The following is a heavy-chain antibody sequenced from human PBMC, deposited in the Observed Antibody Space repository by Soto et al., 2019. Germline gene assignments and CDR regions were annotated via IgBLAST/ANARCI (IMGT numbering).Heavy chain of an antibody. V-gene: IGHV1-69*06. CDR3: ARGVYGSGNYYPGPSAFDI. D-gene: IGHD3-10*01. CDR2: TIPVFNTA. CDR1: GYTFTSYG. Sequence: SVKVSCKASGYTFTSYGISWVRQAPGQGLEWMGGTIPVFNTAKYAQKFQGRVTVTADKFTNIAYMELSSLRSEDTAFYFCARGVYGSGNYYPGPSAFDIWGKGTMVTVSS. J-gene: IGHJ3*02.